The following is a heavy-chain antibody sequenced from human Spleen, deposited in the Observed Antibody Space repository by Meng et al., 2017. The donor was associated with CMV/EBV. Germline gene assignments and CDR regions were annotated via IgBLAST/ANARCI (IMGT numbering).Heavy chain of an antibody. CDR1: GYTFTSYG. CDR2: ISAYNGNT. CDR3: ARDFITVTEGSHRFPYSYYGMDV. Sequence: ASVKVSCKASGYTFTSYGISWVRQAPGQGLEWMGWISAYNGNTNYAQKLQGRVTMTTDTSTSTAYMELRSLRSDDTAVYYCARDFITVTEGSHRFPYSYYGMDVWGQGTTVTVSS. V-gene: IGHV1-18*01. D-gene: IGHD1-20*01. J-gene: IGHJ6*02.